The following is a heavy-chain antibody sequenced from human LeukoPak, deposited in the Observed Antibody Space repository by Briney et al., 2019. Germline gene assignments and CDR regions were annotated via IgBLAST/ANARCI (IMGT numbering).Heavy chain of an antibody. J-gene: IGHJ3*02. V-gene: IGHV4-61*05. D-gene: IGHD6-25*01. CDR1: GGSISSSSYF. Sequence: SETLSLTCTVSGGSISSSSYFWGWIRQPPGKGLEYIGYIYDSEGTYYNPSLKSRVTMSVDTSKNQFSLKLSSVTAADTAVYYCARGSHSSGGAFDIWGQGTMVTVSS. CDR2: IYDSEGT. CDR3: ARGSHSSGGAFDI.